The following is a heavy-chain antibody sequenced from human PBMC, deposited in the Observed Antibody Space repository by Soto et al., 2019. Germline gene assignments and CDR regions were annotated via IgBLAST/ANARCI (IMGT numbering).Heavy chain of an antibody. CDR2: IYYSGST. J-gene: IGHJ3*02. CDR1: GGSISSYY. V-gene: IGHV4-59*01. CDR3: ASLDNDAFDI. D-gene: IGHD3-9*01. Sequence: SETLSLTCTVSGGSISSYYWSWIRQPPGKGLEWIGYIYYSGSTNYNPSLKSRVTISVGTSKNQFSLKLSSVTAADTAVYYCASLDNDAFDIWGQGTMVTVSS.